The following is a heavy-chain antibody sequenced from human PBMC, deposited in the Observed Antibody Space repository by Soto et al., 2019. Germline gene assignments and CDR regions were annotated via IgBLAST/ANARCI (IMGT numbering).Heavy chain of an antibody. CDR3: ERNPGFWTGGSCYLGS. V-gene: IGHV1-8*01. D-gene: IGHD2-15*01. CDR1: GYTFTNYD. J-gene: IGHJ4*03. CDR2: MNPNSGKT. Sequence: GASVKVSCKASGYTFTNYDINWVRQATGQGLEWMGWMNPNSGKTGYAQKFQGRVTMTRSTSISTAYMDLTSMRSEDTDVYYCERNPGFWTGGSCYLGSWG.